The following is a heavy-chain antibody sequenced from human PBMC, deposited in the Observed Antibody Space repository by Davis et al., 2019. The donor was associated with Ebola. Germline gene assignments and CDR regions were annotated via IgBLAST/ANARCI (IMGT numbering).Heavy chain of an antibody. Sequence: SVKVSCKASGYTITSYDINWVRQATGQGLEWMGWMNPNSGNTGYAQKFQGRVTMTRNTSISTAYMELSSLRSEDTAVYYCARLYGDLYYYGMDVWGQGTTVTVSS. J-gene: IGHJ6*02. V-gene: IGHV1-8*01. D-gene: IGHD4-17*01. CDR2: MNPNSGNT. CDR1: GYTITSYD. CDR3: ARLYGDLYYYGMDV.